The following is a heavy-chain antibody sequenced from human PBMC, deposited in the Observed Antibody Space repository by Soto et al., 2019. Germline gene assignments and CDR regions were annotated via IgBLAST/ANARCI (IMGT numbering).Heavy chain of an antibody. V-gene: IGHV4-34*01. CDR2: IYSSGTA. CDR3: ARAPKVSGSAQTRPDF. Sequence: SETLSLTCTVSGGSMSSFYWSWIRQPPGKGLEWIGEIYSSGTANYNPSLKSRVTISVDTSKNQFSLNLTSLTAADTAVYYCARAPKVSGSAQTRPDFWGQGSLVTVSS. D-gene: IGHD6-6*01. J-gene: IGHJ4*02. CDR1: GGSMSSFY.